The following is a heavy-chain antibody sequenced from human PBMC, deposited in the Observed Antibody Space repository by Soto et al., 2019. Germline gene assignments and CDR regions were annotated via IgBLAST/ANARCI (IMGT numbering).Heavy chain of an antibody. Sequence: QVQLQESGPGLVRPSETLSLTCSVSDGSISGLYWTWVRQPPGKGLEWIGWIYSSGTTNYNPSLRRRVTISVDTSKDQFSLKRSTGNAADAAISSCARLRKHYFRDAWGKGTTVAVSS. J-gene: IGHJ6*03. D-gene: IGHD4-17*01. CDR3: ARLRKHYFRDA. CDR1: DGSISGLY. CDR2: IYSSGTT. V-gene: IGHV4-59*08.